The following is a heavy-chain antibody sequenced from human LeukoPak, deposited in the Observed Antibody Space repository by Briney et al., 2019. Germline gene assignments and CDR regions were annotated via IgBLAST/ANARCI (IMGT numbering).Heavy chain of an antibody. CDR3: AEDEVSGSSFAY. J-gene: IGHJ4*01. CDR1: GFTFDDYG. V-gene: IGHV3-20*01. D-gene: IGHD1-26*01. CDR2: INWNGGST. Sequence: GGSLRLSCAASGFTFDDYGMSWVRQAPGKGLEWVSGINWNGGSTGYADSVKGRFTISRDNAKNSLYLQMNSLRAEDTALYHWAEDEVSGSSFAYWAQEPWSPSPQ.